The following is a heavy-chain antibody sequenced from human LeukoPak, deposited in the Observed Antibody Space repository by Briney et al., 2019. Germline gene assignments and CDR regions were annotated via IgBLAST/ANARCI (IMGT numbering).Heavy chain of an antibody. J-gene: IGHJ4*02. CDR2: IRSDGSTA. CDR1: GFSFSVFW. D-gene: IGHD3-3*01. V-gene: IGHV3-74*01. CDR3: ARHQRESGTRGYYAPHFDH. Sequence: TGGSLRLSCRDSGFSFSVFWMHWVRQVPGKGLVWVSRIRSDGSTADYADSVKGRFTISRDNAKNSVSLQMHSLRAEDTALYYCARHQRESGTRGYYAPHFDHWGPGALVSVSS.